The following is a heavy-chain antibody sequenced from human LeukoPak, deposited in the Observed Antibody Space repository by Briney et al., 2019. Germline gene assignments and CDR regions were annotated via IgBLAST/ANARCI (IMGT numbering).Heavy chain of an antibody. CDR3: AKDTRTISCLDY. CDR1: GGSISSYY. Sequence: PSETLSLTCTVSGGSISSYYWSWIRQPPGKGLEWIGYIYYSGSTNYNPSLKSRVTISVDTSKNQFSLKLSSVTAADTAVYYCAKDTRTISCLDYWGQGTLVTVSS. CDR2: IYYSGST. J-gene: IGHJ4*02. V-gene: IGHV4-59*12. D-gene: IGHD3-3*01.